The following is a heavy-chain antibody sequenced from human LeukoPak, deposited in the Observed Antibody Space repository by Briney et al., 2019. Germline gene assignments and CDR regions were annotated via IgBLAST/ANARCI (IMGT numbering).Heavy chain of an antibody. CDR2: INHSGST. D-gene: IGHD6-6*01. Sequence: SETLSLTCTVSGGSISSYYWSWIRQPPGKGLEWIGEINHSGSTNYNPSLKSRVTISVDTSKNQFSLKLSSVTAADTAVYYCARVNRQLAIYWGQGTLVTVSS. CDR3: ARVNRQLAIY. CDR1: GGSISSYY. J-gene: IGHJ4*02. V-gene: IGHV4-34*01.